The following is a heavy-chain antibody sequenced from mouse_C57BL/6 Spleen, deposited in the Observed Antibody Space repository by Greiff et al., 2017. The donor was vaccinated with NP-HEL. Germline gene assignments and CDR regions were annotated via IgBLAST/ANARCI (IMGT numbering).Heavy chain of an antibody. D-gene: IGHD1-1*01. CDR1: GFTFSDYG. V-gene: IGHV5-17*01. CDR2: ISSGSSTI. J-gene: IGHJ4*01. CDR3: ARRVYYGSSYYAMDY. Sequence: EVKLVESGGGLVKPGGSLKLSCAASGFTFSDYGMHWVRQAPEKGLEWVAYISSGSSTIYYADTVKGRFTISRDNAKNTLFLQMTSLRSEDMAMYYCARRVYYGSSYYAMDYWGQGTSVTVSS.